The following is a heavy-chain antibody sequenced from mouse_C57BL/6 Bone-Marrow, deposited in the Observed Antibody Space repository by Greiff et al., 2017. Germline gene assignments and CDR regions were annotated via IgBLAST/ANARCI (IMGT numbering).Heavy chain of an antibody. V-gene: IGHV5-17*01. D-gene: IGHD2-1*01. CDR1: GFTFSDYG. CDR3: ARRDYGNAFAY. Sequence: EVKLMESGGGLVKPGGSLKLSCAASGFTFSDYGMHWVRQAPEKGLEWVAYISSGSSTIYYADTVKGRFTISRDNAKNTLFLQMTSLRSEDTAMYYCARRDYGNAFAYWGQGTLVTVSA. J-gene: IGHJ3*01. CDR2: ISSGSSTI.